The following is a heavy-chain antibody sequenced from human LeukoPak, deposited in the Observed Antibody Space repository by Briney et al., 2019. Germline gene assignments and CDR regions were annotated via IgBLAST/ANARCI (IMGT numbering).Heavy chain of an antibody. Sequence: PSETLSLTCTVSGGSISSYYWSWIRQPAGKGLEWIGRIYTSGSTNYNPSLKSRVTMSVDTSKNQFSLKLSSVTAADTAVYYCAREIWFGELWRNFDYWGQGTLVTASS. J-gene: IGHJ4*02. CDR2: IYTSGST. CDR1: GGSISSYY. V-gene: IGHV4-4*07. CDR3: AREIWFGELWRNFDY. D-gene: IGHD3-10*01.